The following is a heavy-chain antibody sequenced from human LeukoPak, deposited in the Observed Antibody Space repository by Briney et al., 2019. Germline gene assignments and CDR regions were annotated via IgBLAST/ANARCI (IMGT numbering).Heavy chain of an antibody. D-gene: IGHD3-22*01. Sequence: GGSLRLSCAASGFTFSSYGMHWVRQAPGKGLEWVAVISYDGSNKYYADSVKGRFTISRDNSKNTLYLQMNSLRAEDTAVYYCANAEGDSSGYYHGWFDPWGQGTLVTVSS. CDR1: GFTFSSYG. J-gene: IGHJ5*02. CDR2: ISYDGSNK. CDR3: ANAEGDSSGYYHGWFDP. V-gene: IGHV3-30*18.